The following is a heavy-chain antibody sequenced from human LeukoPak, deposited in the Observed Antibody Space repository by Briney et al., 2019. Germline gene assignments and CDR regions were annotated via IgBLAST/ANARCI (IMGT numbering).Heavy chain of an antibody. CDR3: ARDGYSSSWYEAQYYFDY. V-gene: IGHV1-8*01. CDR2: MNPNSGNT. J-gene: IGHJ4*02. CDR1: GYTFTSYD. D-gene: IGHD6-13*01. Sequence: ASVKVSCKDSGYTFTSYDINWVRQATGQGLEWMGWMNPNSGNTGYAQKFQGRVTMTRNTSISTAYMELSSLRSEDTAVYYCARDGYSSSWYEAQYYFDYWGQGTLVTVSS.